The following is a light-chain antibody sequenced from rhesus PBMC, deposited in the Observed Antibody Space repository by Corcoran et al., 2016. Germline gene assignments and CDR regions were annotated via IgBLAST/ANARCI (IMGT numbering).Light chain of an antibody. V-gene: IGKV1-25*01. CDR1: QGISSY. J-gene: IGKJ4*01. CDR3: RQHNNYPLT. CDR2: AAS. Sequence: IQMTQSPSSLPASVGDRVSITCWASQGISSYLAWYQQKPVKAPKFLFYAASTLQRGVPSRFSGSGSRTDFTLTSSSLQPEDFTTYYSRQHNNYPLTFGRVTKVELK.